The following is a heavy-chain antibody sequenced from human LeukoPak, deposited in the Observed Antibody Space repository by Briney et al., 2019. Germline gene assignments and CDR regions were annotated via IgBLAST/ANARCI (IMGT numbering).Heavy chain of an antibody. CDR1: GYTFTGYY. J-gene: IGHJ5*02. CDR3: ARAGGGIAAAGTGHWFDP. Sequence: ASVKVSCKASGYTFTGYYMHWVLQAPGQGLEWMGWINPNSGGTNYAQKFQGRVTMTRDTSISTAFTELSRLRSDDTAVYYCARAGGGIAAAGTGHWFDPWGQGTLVTVSS. V-gene: IGHV1-2*02. CDR2: INPNSGGT. D-gene: IGHD6-13*01.